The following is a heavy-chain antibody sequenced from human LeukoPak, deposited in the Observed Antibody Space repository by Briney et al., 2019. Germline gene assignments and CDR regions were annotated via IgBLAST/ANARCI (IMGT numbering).Heavy chain of an antibody. CDR1: GGSFSGYY. CDR2: INHSGST. J-gene: IGHJ6*03. V-gene: IGHV4-34*01. CDR3: ARGFGATWFGDRYYYYYMAV. Sequence: SETLSLTCAVYGGSFSGYYWSWIRQPPGKGLEWIGEINHSGSTNYNPSLKSRVTISVDTSKNQFSLKLSSVTAADTAVYYCARGFGATWFGDRYYYYYMAVWGKGTTVTISS. D-gene: IGHD3-10*01.